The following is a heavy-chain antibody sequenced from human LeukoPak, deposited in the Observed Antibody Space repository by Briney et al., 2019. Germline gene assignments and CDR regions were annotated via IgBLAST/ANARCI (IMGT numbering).Heavy chain of an antibody. Sequence: SVKVSCKASGGTFSSYAISWVRQAPRQGLEWMGGIIPIFGTANYAQKFQGRVTITADESTSTAYMELSSLRAEDTAVYYCALNYGSETYDRGWFDPLGQGTLVTVSS. D-gene: IGHD3-10*01. CDR2: IIPIFGTA. V-gene: IGHV1-69*13. CDR3: ALNYGSETYDRGWFDP. J-gene: IGHJ5*02. CDR1: GGTFSSYA.